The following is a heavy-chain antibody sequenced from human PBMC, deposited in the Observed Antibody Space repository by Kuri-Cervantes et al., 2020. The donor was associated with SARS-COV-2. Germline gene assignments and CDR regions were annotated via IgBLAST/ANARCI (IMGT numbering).Heavy chain of an antibody. CDR1: GFSFSSYG. D-gene: IGHD3-22*01. J-gene: IGHJ4*02. Sequence: GESLKISCAASGFSFSSYGFHWVRQAPGKGLEWVAVMWYDGTNKFYADSVKGRFTIFRDNSKNTVYLQMDSLRGEDTATYYCARDRNYYDSTDHAIDSWGQGTLVTVSS. CDR3: ARDRNYYDSTDHAIDS. V-gene: IGHV3-33*08. CDR2: MWYDGTNK.